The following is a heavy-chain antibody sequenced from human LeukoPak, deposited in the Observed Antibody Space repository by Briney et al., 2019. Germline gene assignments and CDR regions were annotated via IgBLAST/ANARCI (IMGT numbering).Heavy chain of an antibody. J-gene: IGHJ6*04. Sequence: SETPSLTCAVSGGSFSGYYWSGIREPPGKGVEWIGEINHSGSTNYNPSLKSRVTISVDTSTNQFSLKLSSVTAADTAVYYCARLVVPAAPYLDYYYGMDVWGKGTTVTVSS. D-gene: IGHD2-2*01. CDR3: ARLVVPAAPYLDYYYGMDV. V-gene: IGHV4-34*01. CDR2: INHSGST. CDR1: GGSFSGYY.